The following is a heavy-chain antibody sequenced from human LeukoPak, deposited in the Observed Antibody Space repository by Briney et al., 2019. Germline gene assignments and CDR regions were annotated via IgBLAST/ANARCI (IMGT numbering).Heavy chain of an antibody. Sequence: SETLSLTCAVYGGSFSGYYWSWIRQPPGKGLEWIGEINHSGSTNYNPSLKSRVTISVDTSKNQFSLKLSSVTAADTAVYYCARRPSQDYYGSSGYYLGGDWGQGTLVTVSS. V-gene: IGHV4-34*01. CDR3: ARRPSQDYYGSSGYYLGGD. CDR2: INHSGST. J-gene: IGHJ4*02. CDR1: GGSFSGYY. D-gene: IGHD3-22*01.